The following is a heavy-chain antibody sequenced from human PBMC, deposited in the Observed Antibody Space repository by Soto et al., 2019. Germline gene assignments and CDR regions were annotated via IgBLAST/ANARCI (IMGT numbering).Heavy chain of an antibody. V-gene: IGHV4-4*07. CDR2: IYTSGST. CDR3: ARDIVVVPARGAENWFDP. J-gene: IGHJ5*02. D-gene: IGHD2-2*01. CDR1: GGSISSYY. Sequence: SETLSLTCTVSGGSISSYYWSWIRQPAGKVLEWIGRIYTSGSTNYNPSLKSRVTMSVDTSKNQFSLKLSSVTAADTAVYYCARDIVVVPARGAENWFDPWGQGTLVTVSS.